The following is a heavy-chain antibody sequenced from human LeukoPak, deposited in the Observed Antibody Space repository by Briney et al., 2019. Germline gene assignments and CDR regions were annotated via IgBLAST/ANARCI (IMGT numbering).Heavy chain of an antibody. CDR2: ISTSGST. V-gene: IGHV4-4*07. CDR3: ARGTPPYSSGWYQGYYYMDV. J-gene: IGHJ6*03. D-gene: IGHD6-19*01. Sequence: PSETLSLTCTVSGGSISSYYWSWIRQPAGKGLESIGHISTSGSTNYNPSLKSRVTMSVDTSKNQFSLKLSSVTAADTAVYYCARGTPPYSSGWYQGYYYMDVWGKGTTVTISS. CDR1: GGSISSYY.